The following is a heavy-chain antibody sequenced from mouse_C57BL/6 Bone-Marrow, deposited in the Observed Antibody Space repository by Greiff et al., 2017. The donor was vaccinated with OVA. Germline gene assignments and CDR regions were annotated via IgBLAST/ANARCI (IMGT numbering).Heavy chain of an antibody. Sequence: VKLVESGPGLVQPSQSLSITCTVSGFSLTSYGVHWVRQSPGKGLEWLGVIWSGGRTDYNAAFISRLSISKDNSKSRVFFKMNSLQAEETARYYCARERNYPAGCADWGEGTLVTVSA. CDR1: GFSLTSYG. D-gene: IGHD2-1*01. J-gene: IGHJ3*01. CDR2: IWSGGRT. CDR3: ARERNYPAGCAD. V-gene: IGHV2-2*01.